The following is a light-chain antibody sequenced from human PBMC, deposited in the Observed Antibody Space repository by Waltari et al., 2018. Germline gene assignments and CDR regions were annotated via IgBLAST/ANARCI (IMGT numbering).Light chain of an antibody. J-gene: IGLJ3*02. CDR2: EVN. CDR3: SSNAGSGHWL. CDR1: SSDVGGYNH. Sequence: QSALTQPPSASGSPGQSVTISCTGTSSDVGGYNHVSWYQQYPGKAPKLMVYEVNKRPSGVPDRLSGSKSGSTASLTVSGLQADDEADYYCSSNAGSGHWLFGGGIKLTVL. V-gene: IGLV2-8*01.